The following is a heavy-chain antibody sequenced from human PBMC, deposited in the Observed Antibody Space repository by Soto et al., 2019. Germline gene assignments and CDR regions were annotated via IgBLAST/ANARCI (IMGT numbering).Heavy chain of an antibody. CDR1: GDSVSSVNW. CDR2: IYHSGTT. CDR3: ARLTEFFTISPLDP. J-gene: IGHJ5*02. D-gene: IGHD3-10*01. Sequence: SETLSLTCGVSGDSVSSVNWWSWVRQAPGKGLEWIGEIYHSGTTNYNPSLTGRVTMSVDKSKNQFSLNLTSVTAADTAVYYCARLTEFFTISPLDPWGQGTLVTVSS. V-gene: IGHV4-4*02.